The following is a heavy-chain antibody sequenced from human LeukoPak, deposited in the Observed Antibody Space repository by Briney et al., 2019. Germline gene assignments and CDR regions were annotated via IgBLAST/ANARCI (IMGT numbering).Heavy chain of an antibody. V-gene: IGHV3-23*01. CDR3: ARTGDVFGSSWYYFDY. Sequence: PGGSLRLSCTASGFSFRNTWMSWVRQAPGKGLEWVSAISGSGGSTYYADSVKGRFTISRDNSKNTLYLQMNSLRAEDTAVYYCARTGDVFGSSWYYFDYWGQGTLVTVSS. CDR2: ISGSGGST. J-gene: IGHJ4*02. CDR1: GFSFRNTW. D-gene: IGHD6-13*01.